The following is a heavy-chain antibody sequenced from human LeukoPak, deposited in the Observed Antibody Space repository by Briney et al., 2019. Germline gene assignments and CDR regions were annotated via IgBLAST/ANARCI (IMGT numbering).Heavy chain of an antibody. V-gene: IGHV4-59*12. D-gene: IGHD5-18*01. CDR1: GGSISSYY. CDR2: IYYSGST. J-gene: IGHJ4*02. CDR3: ARDRDTAMVTYYFDY. Sequence: SETLSLTCTVSGGSISSYYWSWIRQPPGKGLEWIGYIYYSGSTNYNPSLKSRVTISVDTSKNQFSLKLSSVTAADTAVYYCARDRDTAMVTYYFDYWGQGTLVTVSS.